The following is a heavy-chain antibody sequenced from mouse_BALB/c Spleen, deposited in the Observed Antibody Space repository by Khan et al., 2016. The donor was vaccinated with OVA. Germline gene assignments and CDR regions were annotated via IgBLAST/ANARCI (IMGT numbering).Heavy chain of an antibody. V-gene: IGHV1-7*01. CDR1: GYTFTSYW. J-gene: IGHJ3*01. D-gene: IGHD2-4*01. CDR2: INPSTGYT. Sequence: QVQLQQSGAELAKPGASVKMSCKASGYTFTSYWMHWVKQRPGQGLEWIGYINPSTGYTEYNQKFKDKATLTADKSSSTAYMQLSSLTSEDSAVSYCALSTMISWFAYWGQGTLVTVSA. CDR3: ALSTMISWFAY.